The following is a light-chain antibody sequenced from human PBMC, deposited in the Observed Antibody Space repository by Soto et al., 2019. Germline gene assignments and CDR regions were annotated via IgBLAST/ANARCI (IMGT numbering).Light chain of an antibody. Sequence: QSARTQPASVSGSPGQSITISCTGTSSDIGGYKYVSWYQQHPGKAPKLMIYEVSNRPSGVSNRFSGSKSGNTASLTISGLQAEDEADYYCSSYTSSSTVVFGGGTKVTVL. CDR3: SSYTSSSTVV. V-gene: IGLV2-14*01. CDR1: SSDIGGYKY. CDR2: EVS. J-gene: IGLJ2*01.